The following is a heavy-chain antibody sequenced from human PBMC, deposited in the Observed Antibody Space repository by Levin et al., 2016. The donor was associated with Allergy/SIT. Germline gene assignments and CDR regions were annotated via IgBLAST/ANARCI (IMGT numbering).Heavy chain of an antibody. CDR3: ARASYCSSTSCYAEKNRVSWFDP. D-gene: IGHD2-2*01. CDR2: INSDGSST. Sequence: VRQAPGKGLVWVSRINSDGSSTSYADSVKGRFTISRDNAKNTLYLQMNSLRAEDTAVYYCARASYCSSTSCYAEKNRVSWFDPWGQGTLVTVSS. J-gene: IGHJ5*02. V-gene: IGHV3-74*01.